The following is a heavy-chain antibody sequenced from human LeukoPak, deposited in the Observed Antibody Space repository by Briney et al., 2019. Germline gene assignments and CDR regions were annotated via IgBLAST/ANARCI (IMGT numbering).Heavy chain of an antibody. CDR3: ARGLDYYDSSGYYHHYFDY. V-gene: IGHV4-59*01. J-gene: IGHJ4*02. Sequence: SETLSLTCTVSGGSISSYYWSWIRQPPGKGLVWIGYIYYSGSTNYNPSLKSRVTISVDTSKNQFFLKLSSVTAADTAVYYCARGLDYYDSSGYYHHYFDYWGQGTLVTVSS. CDR2: IYYSGST. CDR1: GGSISSYY. D-gene: IGHD3-22*01.